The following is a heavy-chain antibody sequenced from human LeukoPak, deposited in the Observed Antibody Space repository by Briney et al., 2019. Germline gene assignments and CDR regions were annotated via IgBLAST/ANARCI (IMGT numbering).Heavy chain of an antibody. CDR2: ISSSSSYI. J-gene: IGHJ4*02. CDR1: GFTFDDYG. Sequence: GGSLRLSCAASGFTFDDYGMSWVRQAPGKGLEWVSSISSSSSYIYYADSVKGRFTISRDNAKNSLYLQMNSLRAEDTAVYYCARGRVGATGYWGQGTLVTVSS. V-gene: IGHV3-21*01. CDR3: ARGRVGATGY. D-gene: IGHD1-26*01.